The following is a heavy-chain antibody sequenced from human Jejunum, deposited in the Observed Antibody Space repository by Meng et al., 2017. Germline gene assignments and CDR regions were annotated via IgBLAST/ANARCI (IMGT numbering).Heavy chain of an antibody. CDR1: GLTFSSDW. Sequence: EVLRVGSGGGLVQPGGALRLSCAASGLTFSSDWMHWVRQVPGKGLVWVSRISTDGRTTNYADSVKGRFTISRDNSKNTLYLQMNSLRAEDTAVYYCIRGRGDKYGYFDYWGQGTLVTVSS. V-gene: IGHV3-74*01. J-gene: IGHJ4*02. D-gene: IGHD5-18*01. CDR2: ISTDGRTT. CDR3: IRGRGDKYGYFDY.